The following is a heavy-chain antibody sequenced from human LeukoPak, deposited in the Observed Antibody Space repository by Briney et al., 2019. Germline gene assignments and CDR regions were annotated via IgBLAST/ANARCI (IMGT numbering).Heavy chain of an antibody. CDR1: GFTFSSYW. Sequence: GGSLRLSCAASGFTFSSYWMHWVRQAPGKGLVWVSRIKNDGSSTYYADSVKGRLTISRDNAKNSLYLQMNSLRAEDTAMYYCARAYSSSLDWGQGTLVTVSS. CDR2: IKNDGSST. J-gene: IGHJ4*02. CDR3: ARAYSSSLD. V-gene: IGHV3-74*01. D-gene: IGHD6-6*01.